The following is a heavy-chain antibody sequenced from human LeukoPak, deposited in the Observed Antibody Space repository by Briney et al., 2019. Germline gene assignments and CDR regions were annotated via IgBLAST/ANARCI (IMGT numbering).Heavy chain of an antibody. V-gene: IGHV3-43D*03. Sequence: QSGGSLRLSCAASGFTFGGYAMHWVRQAPGKGLEWVSLISWDGGSTYYADSVKGRFTISRDNSKNSLYLQMNSLRAEDTALYYCAKDTLGFGESLDAFDIWGQGTMVTVSS. D-gene: IGHD3-10*01. CDR1: GFTFGGYA. J-gene: IGHJ3*02. CDR3: AKDTLGFGESLDAFDI. CDR2: ISWDGGST.